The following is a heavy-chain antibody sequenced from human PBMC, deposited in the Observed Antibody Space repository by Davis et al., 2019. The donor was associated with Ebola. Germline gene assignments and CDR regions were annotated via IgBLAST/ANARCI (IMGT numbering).Heavy chain of an antibody. CDR1: GGSITSYY. D-gene: IGHD5-24*01. J-gene: IGHJ4*02. CDR3: ARAGGWLQPYYFDY. Sequence: SETLSLTCTVSGGSITSYYWSWIRQPPGKGLEWIGYIYYSGSTNYNPSLKSRVTISVDTSKNQFSLKLSSVTAADTAVYYCARAGGWLQPYYFDYWGQGTLVTVSS. CDR2: IYYSGST. V-gene: IGHV4-59*01.